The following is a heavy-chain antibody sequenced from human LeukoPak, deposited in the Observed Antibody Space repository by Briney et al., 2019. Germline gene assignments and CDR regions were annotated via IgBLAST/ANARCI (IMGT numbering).Heavy chain of an antibody. V-gene: IGHV4-4*07. CDR1: GGSISSYY. CDR3: AGNGNDFWSGLRAFDI. J-gene: IGHJ3*02. Sequence: PSETLSLTCTVSGGSISSYYWSWIRQPAGKGLEWIGRIYTSGSTNYNPSLKSRATMSEDTSKNQFSLKLSSVTAADTAVYYCAGNGNDFWSGLRAFDIWGQGTMVTVSS. D-gene: IGHD3-3*01. CDR2: IYTSGST.